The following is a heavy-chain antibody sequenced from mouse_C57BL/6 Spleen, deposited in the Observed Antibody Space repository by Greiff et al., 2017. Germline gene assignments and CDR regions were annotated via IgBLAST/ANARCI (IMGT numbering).Heavy chain of an antibody. CDR3: ARSGYVLYYFDY. Sequence: VQLQQPGAELVKPGASVKLSCKASGYTFTSYWMHWVKQRPGRGLEWIGRIDPNSGGTKYNEKFKSKATLTVDKPSSTAYMRLSSLTSEDSAVYYCARSGYVLYYFDYWGQGTTLTVSS. V-gene: IGHV1-72*01. CDR1: GYTFTSYW. D-gene: IGHD2-10*02. CDR2: IDPNSGGT. J-gene: IGHJ2*01.